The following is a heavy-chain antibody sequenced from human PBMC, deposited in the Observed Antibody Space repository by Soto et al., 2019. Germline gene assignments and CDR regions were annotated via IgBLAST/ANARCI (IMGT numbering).Heavy chain of an antibody. Sequence: EVQLVESGGGLTQPGGSLRLSCAASGFTFNTYWMSWVRQAPGRGLDCVANINQDGTEASYVDSVKGRFTLSRDNAKNSLHLQMNSLRAADKDLYYCARGDFYDSSGSFAAAFDVWGQGTMVTVSS. CDR3: ARGDFYDSSGSFAAAFDV. D-gene: IGHD3-22*01. J-gene: IGHJ3*01. CDR1: GFTFNTYW. CDR2: INQDGTEA. V-gene: IGHV3-7*05.